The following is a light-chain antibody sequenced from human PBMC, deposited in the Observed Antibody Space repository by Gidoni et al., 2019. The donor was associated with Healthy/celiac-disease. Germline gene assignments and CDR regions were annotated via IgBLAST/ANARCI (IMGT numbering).Light chain of an antibody. J-gene: IGKJ2*01. CDR1: QSVLYSSNNKNY. Sequence: DIVMTQSPDSLAVSLGERATINCKSSQSVLYSSNNKNYLAWYQQKPGQPPKLLIYWASARESGVPDRFSGSGSGTYFTLTISSLQAADVAVYYCQQYYSIPHTXXXXTKXEIK. CDR3: QQYYSIPHT. CDR2: WAS. V-gene: IGKV4-1*01.